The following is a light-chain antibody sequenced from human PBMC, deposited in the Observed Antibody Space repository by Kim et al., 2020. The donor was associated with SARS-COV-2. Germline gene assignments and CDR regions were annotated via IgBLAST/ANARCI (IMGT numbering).Light chain of an antibody. CDR2: STN. CDR3: VLYMGSGISV. V-gene: IGLV8-61*01. CDR1: SGSVSTGYY. J-gene: IGLJ3*02. Sequence: QTVVTQDPSFSVSPGGTVTLTCGLSSGSVSTGYYPSWYQQTPGQSPRTLIYSTNTRSPGVPDRFYGSILGNKAALTIMGAQADDESDYYCVLYMGSGISVFGGGTQLTVL.